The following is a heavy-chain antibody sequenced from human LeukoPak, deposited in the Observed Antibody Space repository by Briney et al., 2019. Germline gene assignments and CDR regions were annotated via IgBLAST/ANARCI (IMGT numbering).Heavy chain of an antibody. J-gene: IGHJ4*02. CDR3: ARGEWDLLFDY. D-gene: IGHD1-26*01. Sequence: SETLSLTCTVSGGSISGYYWSWIRQPPGKGLEWIGYIFYSGSTNYNPSLKSRVTISVDTSKNQFSLKLSSVTAADTAVYYCARGEWDLLFDYWGQGTLVTVPS. CDR2: IFYSGST. CDR1: GGSISGYY. V-gene: IGHV4-59*01.